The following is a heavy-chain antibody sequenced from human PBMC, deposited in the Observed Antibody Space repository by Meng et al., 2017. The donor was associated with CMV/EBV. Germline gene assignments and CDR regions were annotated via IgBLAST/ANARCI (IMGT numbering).Heavy chain of an antibody. J-gene: IGHJ5*02. V-gene: IGHV3-21*01. Sequence: GGSLRLSCAASGFTFSRYTMNWVHQPPGKGLEWISSISGGGTHINYADSMKGRFTISRDNANNSLDLQMNSLRAEDTAVYYCARHTVAGRGGWFDPWGQGTLVTVSS. CDR3: ARHTVAGRGGWFDP. CDR1: GFTFSRYT. CDR2: ISGGGTHI. D-gene: IGHD6-19*01.